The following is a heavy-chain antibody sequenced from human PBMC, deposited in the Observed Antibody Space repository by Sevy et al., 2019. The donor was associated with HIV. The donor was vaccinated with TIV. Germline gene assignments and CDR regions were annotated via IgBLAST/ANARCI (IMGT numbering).Heavy chain of an antibody. D-gene: IGHD6-19*01. CDR3: AHMIDSDWYFDY. J-gene: IGHJ4*02. CDR2: IYWSDDK. V-gene: IGHV2-5*01. Sequence: SGPTLVNPTQTLTLTSAFSGFSLSTVGVGVGWIRQPPGKALDWLALIYWSDDKAYSPSLKNRLTITKDTSKNQVVLTMTNMDPVDTATYYCAHMIDSDWYFDYWGQGTLVTVSS. CDR1: GFSLSTVGVG.